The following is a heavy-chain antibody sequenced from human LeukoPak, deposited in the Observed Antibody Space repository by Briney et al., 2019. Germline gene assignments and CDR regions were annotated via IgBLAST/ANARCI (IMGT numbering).Heavy chain of an antibody. J-gene: IGHJ3*02. CDR1: GGSISSYY. D-gene: IGHD3-9*01. Sequence: PSETLSLTCTVSGGSISSYYWSWIRQPPGKGLEWIGRIYTSGSTNYNPSLKSRVTMSVDTSKNQFSLKLSSVTAADTAVYYCASPGGGYDIWGDAFDIWGQGTMVTVSS. CDR2: IYTSGST. V-gene: IGHV4-4*07. CDR3: ASPGGGYDIWGDAFDI.